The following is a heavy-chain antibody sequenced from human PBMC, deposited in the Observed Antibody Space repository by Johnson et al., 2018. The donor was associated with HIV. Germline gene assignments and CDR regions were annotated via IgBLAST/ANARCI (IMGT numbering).Heavy chain of an antibody. CDR2: ISSNGGST. J-gene: IGHJ3*02. CDR3: AREGLIVGATLGAFDI. Sequence: VQLVESGGGLVQPGGSLRLSCAASGFTFSSYAMHWVRQAPGKGLEYVSAISSNGGSTYYASSVKGRFTISRDNSKNTLYLQMGSLRAEDMAGYYCAREGLIVGATLGAFDIWGQGTMVTVSS. V-gene: IGHV3-64*01. CDR1: GFTFSSYA. D-gene: IGHD1-26*01.